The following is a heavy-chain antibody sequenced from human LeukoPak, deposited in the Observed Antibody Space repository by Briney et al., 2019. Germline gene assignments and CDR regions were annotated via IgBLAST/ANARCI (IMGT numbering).Heavy chain of an antibody. CDR3: ARARITMIVDAFDI. Sequence: PGGSLRLSCAASGFTLSSYWMSWVRQAPGKGLEWVANIKQDGSEKYYVDSVKGRFTISRDNAKNSLYLQMNSLRAEDTAVYYCARARITMIVDAFDIWGQGTMVTVSS. J-gene: IGHJ3*02. CDR1: GFTLSSYW. D-gene: IGHD3-22*01. V-gene: IGHV3-7*01. CDR2: IKQDGSEK.